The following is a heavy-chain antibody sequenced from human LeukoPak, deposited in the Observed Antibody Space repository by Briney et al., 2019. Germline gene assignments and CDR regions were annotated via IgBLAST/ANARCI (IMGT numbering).Heavy chain of an antibody. D-gene: IGHD7-27*01. CDR3: ARMLGILDY. CDR2: ISSIGSTI. Sequence: GGSLRLSCAASGFTFSSYEMNWVRQAPGKGLEWVSYISSIGSTIYYADSVKGRFTISRDNAKNSLYLQMNSLRAEDTAVYYCARMLGILDYWGQGTLVTVSS. CDR1: GFTFSSYE. J-gene: IGHJ4*02. V-gene: IGHV3-48*03.